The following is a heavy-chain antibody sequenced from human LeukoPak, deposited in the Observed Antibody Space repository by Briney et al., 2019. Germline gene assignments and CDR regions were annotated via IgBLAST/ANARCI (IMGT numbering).Heavy chain of an antibody. CDR1: GGSISSSSYY. CDR3: ARAGRYYYDSSGLD. D-gene: IGHD3-22*01. V-gene: IGHV4-39*07. Sequence: SETLSLTCTVSGGSISSSSYYWGWIRQPPGKGLEWIGSTYYSGSTYYNPSLKSRVTISVDTSKNQFSLKLSSVTAADTAVYYCARAGRYYYDSSGLDWGQGTLVTVSS. J-gene: IGHJ4*02. CDR2: TYYSGST.